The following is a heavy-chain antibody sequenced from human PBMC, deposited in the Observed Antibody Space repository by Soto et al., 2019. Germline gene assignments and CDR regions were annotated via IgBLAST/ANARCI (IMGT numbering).Heavy chain of an antibody. V-gene: IGHV4-39*01. CDR1: GGSISSSSYY. CDR2: IYYSGST. D-gene: IGHD6-6*01. J-gene: IGHJ4*01. CDR3: ARHGKQLEQYYFDY. Sequence: SETLSLTCTVSGGSISSSSYYWGWIRQPPGKGLEWIGSIYYSGSTYYNPSLKSRVTISVDTSKNQFSLKLSSVTAADTAVYYCARHGKQLEQYYFDYWRHGTLVTVSS.